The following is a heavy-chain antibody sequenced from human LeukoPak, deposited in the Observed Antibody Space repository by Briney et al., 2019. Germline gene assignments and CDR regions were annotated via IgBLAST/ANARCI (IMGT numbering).Heavy chain of an antibody. CDR2: INHSGST. V-gene: IGHV4-34*01. Sequence: SETLSLTCAVYGGSFSGYYWSWIRQPPGKGLEWIGEINHSGSTNYNPSLKSRVTISVDTSKNQFSLKLSSVTAADTAVYYRARQSGYSYGYTLDYWGQGTLVTVSS. CDR3: ARQSGYSYGYTLDY. J-gene: IGHJ4*02. CDR1: GGSFSGYY. D-gene: IGHD5-18*01.